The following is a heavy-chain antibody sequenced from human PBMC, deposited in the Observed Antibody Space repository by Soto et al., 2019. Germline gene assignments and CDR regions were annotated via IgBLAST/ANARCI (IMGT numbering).Heavy chain of an antibody. J-gene: IGHJ6*02. V-gene: IGHV3-23*01. CDR1: GFTFSSYA. D-gene: IGHD3-22*01. CDR3: ATSSVEWVVVDIYYYYGMDV. Sequence: PGGSLRLSCAASGFTFSSYAMSWVRQAPGKGLEWVSAISGSGGSTYYADSVKGRFTISRDNSKNTLYLQMNSLRAEDTAVYYCATSSVEWVVVDIYYYYGMDVWGQGTTVTVSS. CDR2: ISGSGGST.